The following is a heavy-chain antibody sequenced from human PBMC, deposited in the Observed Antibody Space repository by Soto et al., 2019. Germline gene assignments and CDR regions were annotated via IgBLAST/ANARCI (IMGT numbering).Heavy chain of an antibody. J-gene: IGHJ3*02. D-gene: IGHD6-19*01. CDR3: ARTAYSSGWYEGTFGAFDI. Sequence: ESGGGLVQPGGSLRLSCAASGFTFSSYWMSWVRQAPGKGLEWVANIKQDGSEKYYVDSVKGRFTISRDNAKNSLYLQMNSLRAEDTAVYYCARTAYSSGWYEGTFGAFDIWGQGTMVTVSS. V-gene: IGHV3-7*01. CDR2: IKQDGSEK. CDR1: GFTFSSYW.